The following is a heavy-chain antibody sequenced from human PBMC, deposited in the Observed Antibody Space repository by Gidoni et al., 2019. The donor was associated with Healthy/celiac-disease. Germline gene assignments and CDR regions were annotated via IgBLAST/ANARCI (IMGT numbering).Heavy chain of an antibody. Sequence: QVQLVQSGAEGKKPGSSVKVSCKASGGTFSSYAISCVLQAPGQGLEWMGGIIPIFGTANYAQQFQGRVTITADQSTSTAYMELSSLRSEDTAVYYCARDQPDSSSWSGDYWGQGTLVTVSS. CDR2: IIPIFGTA. D-gene: IGHD6-13*01. J-gene: IGHJ4*02. CDR3: ARDQPDSSSWSGDY. CDR1: GGTFSSYA. V-gene: IGHV1-69*01.